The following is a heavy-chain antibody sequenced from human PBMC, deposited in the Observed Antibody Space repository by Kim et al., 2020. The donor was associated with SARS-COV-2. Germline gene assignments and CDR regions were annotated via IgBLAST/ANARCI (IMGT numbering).Heavy chain of an antibody. J-gene: IGHJ6*01. CDR2: INAGNGNT. V-gene: IGHV1-3*01. CDR3: ATSYDLYGSGRYYPVTIKSSYCYYSGMEV. Sequence: ASVKVSCKASGYTFTSYAMHWVRQAPGQRREWMGWINAGNGNTKYSQKFQGRVTITRDTSASTAYMEPSSLRSEDTAVYYCATSYDLYGSGRYYPVTIKSSYCYYSGMEVWGHGSTGT. D-gene: IGHD3-10*01. CDR1: GYTFTSYA.